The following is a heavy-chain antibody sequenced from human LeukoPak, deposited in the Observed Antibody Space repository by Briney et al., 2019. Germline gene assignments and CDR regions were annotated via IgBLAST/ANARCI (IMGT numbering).Heavy chain of an antibody. J-gene: IGHJ4*02. D-gene: IGHD3-10*01. V-gene: IGHV4-59*08. CDR1: GGSISSYF. CDR2: IYYSGST. Sequence: SETLSLTCTVSGGSISSYFWSWIRQPPGKGLEWIGYIYYSGSTNYNPSLKSRVTMSVDTSKNQFSLKLSFVTAADTAVYYCARSGFGESIDYWGQGTLVTVSS. CDR3: ARSGFGESIDY.